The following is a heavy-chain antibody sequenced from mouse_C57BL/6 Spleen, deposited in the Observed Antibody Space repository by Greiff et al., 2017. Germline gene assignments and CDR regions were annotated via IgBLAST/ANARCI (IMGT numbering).Heavy chain of an antibody. V-gene: IGHV5-4*01. CDR3: ARGDGPEGFAY. D-gene: IGHD2-3*01. CDR1: GFTFSSYA. Sequence: EVQLVESGGGLVKPGGSLKLSCAASGFTFSSYAMSWVRQTPEKRLEWVATLSDGGSYTYYPDNVKGRFTISRDNAKNNLYLQMSHLKSEDTAMYYCARGDGPEGFAYWGQGTLVTVSA. CDR2: LSDGGSYT. J-gene: IGHJ3*01.